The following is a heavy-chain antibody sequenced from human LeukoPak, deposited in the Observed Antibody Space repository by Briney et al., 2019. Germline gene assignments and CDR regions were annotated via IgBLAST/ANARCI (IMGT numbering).Heavy chain of an antibody. J-gene: IGHJ5*02. CDR2: INPNSGGT. CDR3: ARDTLDATFYDSSGYYFRPSWFDP. D-gene: IGHD3-22*01. V-gene: IGHV1-2*06. CDR1: GYTFTGYY. Sequence: ASVKVSCKASGYTFTGYYMHWVRQAPGQGLEWMGRINPNSGGTNYAQKFQGRVTMTRDMSISTAYMELSRLRSDDTAVYYCARDTLDATFYDSSGYYFRPSWFDPWGQGTLVTVSS.